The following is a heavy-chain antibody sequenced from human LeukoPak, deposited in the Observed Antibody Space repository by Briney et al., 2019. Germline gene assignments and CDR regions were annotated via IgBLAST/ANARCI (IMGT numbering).Heavy chain of an antibody. V-gene: IGHV3-11*01. CDR1: GFTFSDYY. CDR3: ARENWQDAFDI. CDR2: ISSSGSTI. Sequence: GGSLRPSCAASGFTFSDYYMSWIRQAPGKGLEWVSYISSSGSTIYYADSVKGRFTISRDNAKNSLYLQMNSLRAEDTAVYYCARENWQDAFDIWGQGTMVTVSS. J-gene: IGHJ3*02.